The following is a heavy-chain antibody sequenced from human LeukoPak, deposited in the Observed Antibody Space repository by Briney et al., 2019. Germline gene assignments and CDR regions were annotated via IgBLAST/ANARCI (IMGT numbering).Heavy chain of an antibody. Sequence: GGSLRPSCAASGFTFSSYGMHWVRQAPGKGLEWVAFIRYDGSNKYYADSVKGRFTISRDNSKNTLYLQMNSLRAEDTAVYYCAKGHRRYDILTGYPDYWGQGTLVTVSS. J-gene: IGHJ4*02. CDR1: GFTFSSYG. CDR3: AKGHRRYDILTGYPDY. V-gene: IGHV3-30*02. D-gene: IGHD3-9*01. CDR2: IRYDGSNK.